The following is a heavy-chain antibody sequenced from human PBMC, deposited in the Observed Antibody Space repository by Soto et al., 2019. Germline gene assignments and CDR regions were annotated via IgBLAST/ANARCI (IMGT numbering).Heavy chain of an antibody. CDR2: IFSNDEK. J-gene: IGHJ5*02. Sequence: QVTLKESGPVLVKPTETLTLTCTVSGFSLSNARMGVSWIRQPPWKALEWLAHIFSNDEKSYSTSLKNKLAISKDTSKSLVDLTMTYMDPVDTASYYCARISIAGTNIWFDPWGQGTLVTVSS. CDR3: ARISIAGTNIWFDP. CDR1: GFSLSNARMG. V-gene: IGHV2-26*01. D-gene: IGHD1-7*01.